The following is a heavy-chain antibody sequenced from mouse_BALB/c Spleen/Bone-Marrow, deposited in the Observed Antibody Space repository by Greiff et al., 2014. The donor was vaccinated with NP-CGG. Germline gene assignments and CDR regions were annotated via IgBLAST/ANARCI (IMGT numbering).Heavy chain of an antibody. CDR1: GFNIEDCY. V-gene: IGHV14-3*02. J-gene: IGHJ2*01. CDR3: ARNYGSSLDY. Sequence: EVQLQESGAEIVKPGASVRSSCTTSGFNIEDCYIYWMKQRPEQGLEWIGRIDPANGNTKYDPKFQGKATITVDTSSATAYLQLSSLTSEDTAVYYCARNYGSSLDYWGQGTTLTVSS. CDR2: IDPANGNT. D-gene: IGHD1-1*01.